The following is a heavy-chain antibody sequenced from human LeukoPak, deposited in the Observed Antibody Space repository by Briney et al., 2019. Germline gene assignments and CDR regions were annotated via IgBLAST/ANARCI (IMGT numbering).Heavy chain of an antibody. Sequence: ASVKVSCKASGGTFSSYAISWVRQAPGQGLEWMGWINPNSGGTNYAQKFQGRVTMTRDTSISTAYMELSRLRSDDTAVYYCALGYCSSTSCRYYYYYYMDVWGKGTTVTVSS. J-gene: IGHJ6*03. CDR1: GGTFSSYA. D-gene: IGHD2-2*01. CDR2: INPNSGGT. CDR3: ALGYCSSTSCRYYYYYYMDV. V-gene: IGHV1-2*02.